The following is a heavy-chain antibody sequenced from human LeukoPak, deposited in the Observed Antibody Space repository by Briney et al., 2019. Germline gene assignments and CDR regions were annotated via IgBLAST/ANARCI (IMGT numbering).Heavy chain of an antibody. CDR3: AKDRSVTTRYDLYDY. CDR2: ISGSGGST. D-gene: IGHD4-17*01. CDR1: GFTFSSYA. Sequence: GGSLRLSCAASGFTFSSYAMSWVRQAPGKGLEWVSAISGSGGSTSYADSVKGRFTISRDNSKNTLYLQMNSLRAEDTAVYYCAKDRSVTTRYDLYDYWGQGTLVTVSS. V-gene: IGHV3-23*01. J-gene: IGHJ4*02.